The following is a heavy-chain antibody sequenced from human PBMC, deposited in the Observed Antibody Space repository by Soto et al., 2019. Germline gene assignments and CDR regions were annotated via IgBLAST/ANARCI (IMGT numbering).Heavy chain of an antibody. CDR1: GNTFSGYY. CDR3: ARAKQIGQYYFDS. V-gene: IGHV1-2*02. D-gene: IGHD6-6*01. Sequence: ASVKVSCKASGNTFSGYYVHWVRQAPGQGLEWMGWISPNSGVTSYAQKFQGRVTMTRDTSISTVYMELNRLRSDDTAVYYCARAKQIGQYYFDSWGQGTLVTVSS. J-gene: IGHJ4*01. CDR2: ISPNSGVT.